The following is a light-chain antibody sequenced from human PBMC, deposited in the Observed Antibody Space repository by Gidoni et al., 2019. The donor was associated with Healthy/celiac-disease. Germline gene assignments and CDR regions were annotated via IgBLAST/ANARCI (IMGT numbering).Light chain of an antibody. V-gene: IGKV1-39*01. CDR1: QSISSY. J-gene: IGKJ3*01. Sequence: DIQMTQSPSSLSASVGDRVTITCRASQSISSYLNWYQQKPGKAPKLLIYAASSLQSGVPSRFSGSGSGTDFTLTISSLQPEDFATYYCQQSYSTFPFTFGPXTKVEIK. CDR3: QQSYSTFPFT. CDR2: AAS.